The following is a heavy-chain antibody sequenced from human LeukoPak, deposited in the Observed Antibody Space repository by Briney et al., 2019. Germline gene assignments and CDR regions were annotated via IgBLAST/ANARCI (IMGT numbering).Heavy chain of an antibody. CDR2: TSGSGGST. Sequence: GGSLRLSCAASGFTVSSNYMSWVRQAPGKGLEWVSGTSGSGGSTYYADSVKGRFTISRDNSKNTLYLQMNSLRAEDTAVYYCAKEAYSSGWYPDYWGQGTLVTVSS. D-gene: IGHD6-19*01. J-gene: IGHJ4*02. CDR3: AKEAYSSGWYPDY. V-gene: IGHV3-23*01. CDR1: GFTVSSNY.